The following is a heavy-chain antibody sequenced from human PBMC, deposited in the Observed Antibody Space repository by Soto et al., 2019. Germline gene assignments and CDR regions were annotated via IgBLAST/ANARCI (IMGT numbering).Heavy chain of an antibody. CDR1: GGSISSGGYY. CDR3: ARESSSGYYKGGNLVDY. V-gene: IGHV4-31*03. Sequence: QVQLQESGPGLVKPSQTLSLTCTVSGGSISSGGYYWSWIRQHPGKGLEWIGYIYYSGSTYYNPSLKRRVTISVDTSKNQCSLKLSSVTAADTAVYYCARESSSGYYKGGNLVDYWGQGTLVTVSS. J-gene: IGHJ4*02. CDR2: IYYSGST. D-gene: IGHD6-13*01.